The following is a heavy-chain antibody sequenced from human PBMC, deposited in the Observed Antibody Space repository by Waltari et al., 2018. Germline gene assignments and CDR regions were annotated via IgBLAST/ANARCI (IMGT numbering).Heavy chain of an antibody. D-gene: IGHD3-22*01. CDR2: INHSGST. CDR1: GGSFSGYY. V-gene: IGHV4-34*01. CDR3: ARGSGYLAY. J-gene: IGHJ4*02. Sequence: QVQLQQWGAGLLKPSETLSLPCAVYGGSFSGYYWSWIRQPPGKGLEWIGEINHSGSTNYNPSLKSRVTISVDTSKNQFSLKLSSVTAADTAVYYCARGSGYLAYWGQGTLVTVSS.